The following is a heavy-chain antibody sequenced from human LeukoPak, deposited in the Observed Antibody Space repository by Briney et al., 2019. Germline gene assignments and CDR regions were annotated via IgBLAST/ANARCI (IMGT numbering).Heavy chain of an antibody. CDR2: IIPIFGTA. CDR1: GGTFSSYA. J-gene: IGHJ5*02. CDR3: ARGACSTSCPWFDP. V-gene: IGHV1-69*13. D-gene: IGHD2-2*01. Sequence: SVKVSCKASGGTFSSYAISWVRQAPGQGLEWMGGIIPIFGTANYAQKFQGRVTITADESTSTAYMELSSLRSEDTAVYYCARGACSTSCPWFDPWGQGTLVTVSS.